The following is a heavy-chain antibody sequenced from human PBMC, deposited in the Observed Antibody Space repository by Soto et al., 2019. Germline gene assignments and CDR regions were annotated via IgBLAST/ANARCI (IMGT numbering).Heavy chain of an antibody. CDR3: ERAGAGGYGLGWFDP. V-gene: IGHV4-31*03. Sequence: QVQLQESGPGLVKPSQTLSLTCTVSGDSISRGGYYYNWIRQLPGKGLEWIGYIYHSGSTNYNPSLTSRVTISVDTSKNHLSLELRSVTAADTAVYYCERAGAGGYGLGWFDPWGQGTQVTVSS. J-gene: IGHJ5*01. D-gene: IGHD2-15*01. CDR2: IYHSGST. CDR1: GDSISRGGYY.